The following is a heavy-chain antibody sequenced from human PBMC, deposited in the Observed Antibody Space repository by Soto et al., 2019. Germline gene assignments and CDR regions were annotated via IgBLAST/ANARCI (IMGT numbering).Heavy chain of an antibody. D-gene: IGHD6-13*01. CDR3: ARGPRTRIADREMDV. J-gene: IGHJ6*02. V-gene: IGHV4-31*03. CDR1: GGSISSGGDY. CDR2: IYYSGST. Sequence: SETLSLTCTVAGGSISSGGDYWSWIRQHPGKGLEWIGYIYYSGSTYYNPSLKSRVTISVDTSKNQFSLKLSSVTAADTAVYYCARGPRTRIADREMDVWGQGTTVTVSS.